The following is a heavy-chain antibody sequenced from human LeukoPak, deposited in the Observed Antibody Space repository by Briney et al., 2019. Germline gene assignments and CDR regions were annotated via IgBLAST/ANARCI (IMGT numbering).Heavy chain of an antibody. CDR1: GFTFSSYA. Sequence: PGGSLRLSCAASGFTFSSYAMSWVRQAPGKGLEWVSAISGSGGSTYYADSVKGRFTISRDNSKNTLYLQMNSLRAEDTAVYYCAKNHVVATRLLRFDYWGQGTLVTVSS. CDR3: AKNHVVATRLLRFDY. J-gene: IGHJ4*02. CDR2: ISGSGGST. V-gene: IGHV3-23*01. D-gene: IGHD2-15*01.